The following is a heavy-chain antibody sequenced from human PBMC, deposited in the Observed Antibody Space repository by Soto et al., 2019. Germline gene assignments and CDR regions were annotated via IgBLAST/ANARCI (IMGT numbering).Heavy chain of an antibody. J-gene: IGHJ4*02. V-gene: IGHV3-23*01. CDR2: ISGSGGST. CDR1: GFTFSSYA. D-gene: IGHD2-8*01. Sequence: GESLKISCAASGFTFSSYAMSWVRQAPGKGLEWVSAISGSGGSTYYADSVKGRFTISRDNSKNTLYLQMNSLRAEDTAVYYCAKDWYDIVLMVYAQYYFDYWGQGTLVTVSS. CDR3: AKDWYDIVLMVYAQYYFDY.